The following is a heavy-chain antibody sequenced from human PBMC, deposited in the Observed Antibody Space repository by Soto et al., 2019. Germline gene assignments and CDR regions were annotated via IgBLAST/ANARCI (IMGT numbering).Heavy chain of an antibody. CDR3: ATRITVFGLLIPPFEP. Sequence: PSETLSLTCAVYGGSLNGYYWNWIRQPPGKGLEWIGEINHTGGTHYKPSLKSRVTMSVDTSKNQFSLRLSSVTAADTAIYYCATRITVFGLLIPPFEPWGQGTQVTVSS. D-gene: IGHD3-3*01. J-gene: IGHJ5*02. CDR1: GGSLNGYY. CDR2: INHTGGT. V-gene: IGHV4-34*01.